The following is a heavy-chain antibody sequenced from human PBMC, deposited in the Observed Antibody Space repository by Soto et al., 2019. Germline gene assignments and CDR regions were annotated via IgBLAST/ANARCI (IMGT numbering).Heavy chain of an antibody. V-gene: IGHV3-7*03. CDR3: ARGDYFDRRFDY. J-gene: IGHJ4*02. CDR1: GFSLSSDW. CDR2: IKQDGSEK. D-gene: IGHD3-9*01. Sequence: PGGSLRLSCAASGFSLSSDWMSWVRQAPGKGLEWVATIKQDGSEKYYVDSVRGRFTVSRDNAKNSLYLEMNSLRAEDTAVYYCARGDYFDRRFDYWGQGTLVTVSS.